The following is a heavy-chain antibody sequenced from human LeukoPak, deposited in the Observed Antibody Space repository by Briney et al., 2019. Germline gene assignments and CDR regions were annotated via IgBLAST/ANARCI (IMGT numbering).Heavy chain of an antibody. CDR3: ATVPRKNYDYVWGSYRHGWFDP. J-gene: IGHJ5*02. CDR1: GYTFTSYY. Sequence: ASVKVSCKASGYTFTSYYMHWVRQAPGQGLEWMGIINPSGGSTSYAQKFQGRVTMTRDTSTSTVYMELSSLRSEDTAVYYCATVPRKNYDYVWGSYRHGWFDPWGQGTLVTVSS. D-gene: IGHD3-16*02. CDR2: INPSGGST. V-gene: IGHV1-46*01.